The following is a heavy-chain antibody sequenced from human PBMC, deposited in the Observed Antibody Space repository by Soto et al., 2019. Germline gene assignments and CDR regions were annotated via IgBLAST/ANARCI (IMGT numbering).Heavy chain of an antibody. CDR1: GFTFSSYG. J-gene: IGHJ4*02. CDR3: AKDRRRYCSSTKCQEFDF. Sequence: GALLIACSASGFTFSSYGIHWVRQAPGKGLEWVAVISYDGNIKYYADSVKGRFTISRDNSKKTVYLQMNSLRADDTAVYYCAKDRRRYCSSTKCQEFDFWGQGTPVTVYS. V-gene: IGHV3-30*18. CDR2: ISYDGNIK. D-gene: IGHD2-2*01.